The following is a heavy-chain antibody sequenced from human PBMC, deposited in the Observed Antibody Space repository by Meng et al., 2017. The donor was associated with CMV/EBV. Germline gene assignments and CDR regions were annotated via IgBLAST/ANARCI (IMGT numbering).Heavy chain of an antibody. V-gene: IGHV3-74*01. D-gene: IGHD3-9*01. CDR1: GITFSNYW. CDR2: ISPDGTST. Sequence: GGSLRLSCAVSGITFSNYWMHWVRQVPGKGLLWVSRISPDGTSTAYADSVKGRFTISRDNAKNTLYLQMNSLRVEDTAVYYCARDYHDWLPDYYYGMDVWGQGTTVTVSS. J-gene: IGHJ6*02. CDR3: ARDYHDWLPDYYYGMDV.